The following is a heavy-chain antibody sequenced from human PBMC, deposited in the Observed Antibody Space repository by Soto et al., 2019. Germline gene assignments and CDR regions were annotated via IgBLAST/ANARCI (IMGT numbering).Heavy chain of an antibody. Sequence: GGSLRLSCAASGFTFSSYWMHWVRQAPGKGLVWVSRINSDGSSTSYADSVKGRFTISRDNAKNTLYLQMNSLRVDDTALYYCTSRSTAGGTGTSVFDIWGQGTMVTVSS. CDR1: GFTFSSYW. V-gene: IGHV3-74*01. D-gene: IGHD6-13*01. CDR3: TSRSTAGGTGTSVFDI. CDR2: INSDGSST. J-gene: IGHJ3*02.